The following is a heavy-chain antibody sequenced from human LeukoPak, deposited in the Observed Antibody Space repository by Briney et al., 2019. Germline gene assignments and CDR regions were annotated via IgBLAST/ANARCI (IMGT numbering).Heavy chain of an antibody. CDR2: IYYSGST. J-gene: IGHJ1*01. CDR3: ARDPAYDSSGAL. Sequence: SGTLSLTCTVSGGSISSSSYYWGWIRQPPGKGLEWIGSIYYSGSTYYNPSLKSRVTISVDTSKNQFSLKLSSVTAADTAVYYCARDPAYDSSGALWGQGTLVTVSS. V-gene: IGHV4-39*07. CDR1: GGSISSSSYY. D-gene: IGHD3-22*01.